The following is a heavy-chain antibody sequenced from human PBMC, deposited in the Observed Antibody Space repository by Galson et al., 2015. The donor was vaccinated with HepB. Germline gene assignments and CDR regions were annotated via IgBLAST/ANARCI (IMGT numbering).Heavy chain of an antibody. J-gene: IGHJ3*01. D-gene: IGHD3-22*01. V-gene: IGHV1-2*06. CDR1: GYTFTGYS. CDR2: INSNSGDT. CDR3: ATSPGRITLIIGDDGFDL. Sequence: SVKVSCKASGYTFTGYSMHWVRQAPGHGLEWLGLINSNSGDTSYAQKFQGRVSMTRDTSISTAYLSLSSLRSDDTAVYYCATSPGRITLIIGDDGFDLWGQGTMVIVSS.